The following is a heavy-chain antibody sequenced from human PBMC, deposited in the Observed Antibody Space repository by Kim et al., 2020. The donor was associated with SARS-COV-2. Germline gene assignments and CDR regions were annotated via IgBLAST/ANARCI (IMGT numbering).Heavy chain of an antibody. CDR2: IYDTGRA. CDR3: SRAAASGRLDN. V-gene: IGHV4-30-2*01. D-gene: IGHD6-13*01. Sequence: SETLSLTCAVSGGSISDFSWSWIRQPPGEGLEWIGYIYDTGRAFYNPSPKSRVTMSVDRTMNQFSLTLHPVTAADTAVSYGSRAAASGRLDNWGRGT. CDR1: GGSISDFS. J-gene: IGHJ4*02.